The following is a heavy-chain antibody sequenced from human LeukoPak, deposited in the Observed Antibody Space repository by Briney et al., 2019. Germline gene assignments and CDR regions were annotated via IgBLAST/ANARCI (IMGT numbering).Heavy chain of an antibody. CDR1: GYTFTSYY. J-gene: IGHJ6*02. CDR3: AGALGGYFGMDV. D-gene: IGHD3-16*01. Sequence: ASVKVSCKASGYTFTSYYMHWVRQAPGQGLEWMGIINPSGGSTSYAQKFQGRVTMTRDTSTSTVYMELSSLRSEDTAVYYCAGALGGYFGMDVWGQGTTVTVSS. V-gene: IGHV1-46*01. CDR2: INPSGGST.